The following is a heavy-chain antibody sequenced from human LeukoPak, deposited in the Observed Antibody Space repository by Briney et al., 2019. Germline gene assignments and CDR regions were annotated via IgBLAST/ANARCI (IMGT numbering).Heavy chain of an antibody. D-gene: IGHD6-19*01. CDR2: IYYSGST. CDR3: ARQSSGLTRRLDY. J-gene: IGHJ4*02. CDR1: GGSISSSSYY. V-gene: IGHV4-39*01. Sequence: SETLSLTCTVSGGSISSSSYYWGWIRQPPGKGLEWIGSIYYSGSTYYNSSLKSRVTISVDTSKNQFSLKLSSVTAADTAVYYCARQSSGLTRRLDYWGQGTLVTVSS.